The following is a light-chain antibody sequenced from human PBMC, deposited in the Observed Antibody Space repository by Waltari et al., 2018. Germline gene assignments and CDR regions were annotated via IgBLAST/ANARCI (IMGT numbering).Light chain of an antibody. Sequence: DIVMTQSPDSLAVSVGERATINCKSSQSVLYSSNNENYLAWYQQKPGQPPKLLIYWASTRESGVPDRFSGSGSGTASTLTISSLQAEDVAVYYCQQYYSSPPWTFGQGTKVEIK. CDR3: QQYYSSPPWT. CDR2: WAS. CDR1: QSVLYSSNNENY. J-gene: IGKJ1*01. V-gene: IGKV4-1*01.